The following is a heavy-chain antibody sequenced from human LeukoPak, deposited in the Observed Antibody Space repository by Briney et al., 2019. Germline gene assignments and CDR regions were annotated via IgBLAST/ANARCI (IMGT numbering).Heavy chain of an antibody. Sequence: SETLSLTCTVSGGSISSYYWSWIRQPPGKGLEWIGYIYYSGSTNYNPSLKSRVTISVDTSKNQFSLKLSSVTAADTAVYYCAREEAAAGTFGWGQGTLVTVSS. V-gene: IGHV4-59*12. CDR3: AREEAAAGTFG. CDR1: GGSISSYY. J-gene: IGHJ4*02. D-gene: IGHD6-13*01. CDR2: IYYSGST.